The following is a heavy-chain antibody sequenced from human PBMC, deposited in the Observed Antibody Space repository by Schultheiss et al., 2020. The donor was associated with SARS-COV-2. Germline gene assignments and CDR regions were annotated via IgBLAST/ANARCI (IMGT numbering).Heavy chain of an antibody. CDR2: ISYSGST. V-gene: IGHV4-39*01. J-gene: IGHJ3*02. CDR1: GGSISSTSFY. CDR3: ARHRTMTTSYDAFDI. Sequence: ESLKISCTVSGGSISSTSFYWGWIRQPPGKGLQWIGSISYSGSTYYNPSLKSRVTISVDTSENQSSLKLSSVTAADTAVYYCARHRTMTTSYDAFDIWGQGAMGTVS. D-gene: IGHD4-17*01.